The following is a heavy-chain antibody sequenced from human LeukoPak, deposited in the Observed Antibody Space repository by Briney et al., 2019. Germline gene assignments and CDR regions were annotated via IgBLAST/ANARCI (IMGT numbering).Heavy chain of an antibody. CDR2: IYYSGST. Sequence: SETLSLTCTVSGGSISRYCWSWIRQPPGKGLEWIGYIYYSGSTKYSPSLKSRVTISVDTSKNQLSLKLSSVTAADTAVYYCARVSSCYYYDSTGPGGWFDPWGQGTLVTVSS. D-gene: IGHD3-22*01. J-gene: IGHJ5*02. CDR1: GGSISRYC. V-gene: IGHV4-59*01. CDR3: ARVSSCYYYDSTGPGGWFDP.